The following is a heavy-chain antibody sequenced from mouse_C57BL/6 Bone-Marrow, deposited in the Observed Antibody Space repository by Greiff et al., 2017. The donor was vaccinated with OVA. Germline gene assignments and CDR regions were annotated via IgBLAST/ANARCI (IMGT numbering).Heavy chain of an antibody. V-gene: IGHV1-61*01. CDR1: GYTFTSYW. Sequence: VQLQQPGAELVRPGSSVKLSCKASGYTFTSYWMDWVKQRPGQGLEWIGNIYPSDSETHYNQKFKDKATLTVDKSSSTAYMQLSSLTSEDSAVYYCASYYYGRSSWYFDVWGTGTTVTVSS. CDR2: IYPSDSET. J-gene: IGHJ1*03. CDR3: ASYYYGRSSWYFDV. D-gene: IGHD1-1*01.